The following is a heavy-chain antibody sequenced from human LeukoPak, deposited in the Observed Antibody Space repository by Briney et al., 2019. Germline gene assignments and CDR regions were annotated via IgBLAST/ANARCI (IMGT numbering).Heavy chain of an antibody. J-gene: IGHJ4*02. CDR3: ARHLYESRGQTSFDY. Sequence: SETLSLTCTVSGGSLSRYYWRWLRQTPGNGLEGIGYISYSVSTNYNPSLKIRVTISVDTSQNQFSLKLSSVTAVDTAMYYCARHLYESRGQTSFDYWGQGTLVTVSS. D-gene: IGHD3-22*01. V-gene: IGHV4-59*08. CDR1: GGSLSRYY. CDR2: ISYSVST.